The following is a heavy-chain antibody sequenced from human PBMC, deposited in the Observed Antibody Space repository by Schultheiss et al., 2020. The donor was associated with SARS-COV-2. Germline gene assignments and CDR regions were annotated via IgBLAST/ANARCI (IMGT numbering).Heavy chain of an antibody. CDR2: INHSGST. V-gene: IGHV4-34*01. J-gene: IGHJ4*01. CDR1: GGSISSYY. Sequence: SETLSLTCTVSGGSISSYYWSWIRQPPGKGLEWIGEINHSGSTNYNPSLKSRVTISVDTSKNQFSLKLSSVTAADTAVYFCAGSKYDSSHFDFWGHGNLVTVSS. D-gene: IGHD3-22*01. CDR3: AGSKYDSSHFDF.